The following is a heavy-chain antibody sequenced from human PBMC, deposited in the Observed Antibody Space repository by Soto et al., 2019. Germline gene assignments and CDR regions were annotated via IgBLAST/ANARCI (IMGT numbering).Heavy chain of an antibody. V-gene: IGHV3-23*01. J-gene: IGHJ4*02. CDR3: AKVDVSTAGSFDY. CDR1: GFTFSRHG. CDR2: INPSGDST. Sequence: GGSLRLSCVASGFTFSRHGLSWVRQAPGKGLEWVSTINPSGDSTFYADSVKGRFTISRDNSKNTVYLQMDSLSVGDTAVYLCAKVDVSTAGSFDYWGQGXLVTVYS. D-gene: IGHD6-13*01.